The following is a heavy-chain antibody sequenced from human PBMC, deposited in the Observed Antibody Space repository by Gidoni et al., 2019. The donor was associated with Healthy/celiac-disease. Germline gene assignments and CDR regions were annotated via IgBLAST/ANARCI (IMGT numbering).Heavy chain of an antibody. J-gene: IGHJ5*02. CDR2: INPNSGGT. CDR1: GSPFTGYY. D-gene: IGHD6-19*01. CDR3: ARPRIAVAGFNWFDP. Sequence: QVQLVQSGAEVKKPGASVKVSCKASGSPFTGYYMHWVRQAPGQGLEWMGWINPNSGGTNYAQKFQGRVTMTRDTSISTAYMELSRLRSDDTAVYYCARPRIAVAGFNWFDPWGQGTLVTVSS. V-gene: IGHV1-2*02.